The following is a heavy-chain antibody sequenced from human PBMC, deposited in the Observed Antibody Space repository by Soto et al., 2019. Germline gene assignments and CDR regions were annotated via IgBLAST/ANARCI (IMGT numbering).Heavy chain of an antibody. D-gene: IGHD3-10*01. CDR2: GST. Sequence: GSTYYNPSLKSRVTISVDMPKNQFSLKLSSVTAADTAVYYCAGDSYSGSGSYFDYYYGMDVWGQGTTVTVSS. CDR3: AGDSYSGSGSYFDYYYGMDV. V-gene: IGHV4-31*02. J-gene: IGHJ6*02.